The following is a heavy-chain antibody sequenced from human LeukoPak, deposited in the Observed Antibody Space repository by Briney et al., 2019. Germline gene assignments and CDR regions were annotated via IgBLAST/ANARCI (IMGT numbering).Heavy chain of an antibody. CDR3: ARGKIHIDY. V-gene: IGHV3-48*02. Sequence: QTGGSLRPSCAASGVTLSSYSMNWVRQAPGKGLEWVSYITSGSNTIYYADSVKGRFTISRDNAKNSLYPQINSLRYDCAGVYYCARGKIHIDYWGQGTLVTVSS. J-gene: IGHJ4*02. CDR2: ITSGSNTI. D-gene: IGHD5-18*01. CDR1: GVTLSSYS.